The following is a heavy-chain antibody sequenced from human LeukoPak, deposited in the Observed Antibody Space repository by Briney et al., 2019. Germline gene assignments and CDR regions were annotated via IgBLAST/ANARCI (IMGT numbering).Heavy chain of an antibody. D-gene: IGHD3-3*01. CDR1: GYTFTSYG. Sequence: ASVKVSCKASGYTFTSYGISWVRQAPGQGLEWMGRIIPILGIANYAQKFQGRVTITADKSTSTAYMELSSLRSEDTAVYYCARAVGKYDFWSGYYTGISDWFDPWGQGTLVTVSS. CDR3: ARAVGKYDFWSGYYTGISDWFDP. CDR2: IIPILGIA. V-gene: IGHV1-69*04. J-gene: IGHJ5*02.